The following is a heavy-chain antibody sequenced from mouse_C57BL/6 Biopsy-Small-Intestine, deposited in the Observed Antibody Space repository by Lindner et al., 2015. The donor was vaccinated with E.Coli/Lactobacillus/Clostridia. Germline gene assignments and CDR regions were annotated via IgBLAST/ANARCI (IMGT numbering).Heavy chain of an antibody. J-gene: IGHJ3*02. V-gene: IGHV14-2*02. Sequence: SVKVSCKAPGFTFSKSAMQWVRQARGQRLEYIGWIVVDSGDTKYAQKFQERVTITRDMSTATAYLELSSLRSEDTAVYYCAAATFFDYWSGYSRRYEAFDMWGQGTMVTVS. CDR1: GFTFSKSA. CDR2: IVVDSGDT. D-gene: IGHD2-3*01. CDR3: AAATFFDYWSGYSRRYEAFDM.